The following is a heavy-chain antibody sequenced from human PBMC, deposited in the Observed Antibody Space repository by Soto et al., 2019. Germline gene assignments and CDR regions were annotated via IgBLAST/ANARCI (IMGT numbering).Heavy chain of an antibody. CDR2: ITVGTGNT. CDR1: GCIFTSSS. V-gene: IGHV1-58*01. Sequence: SVKVSCKASGCIFTSSSVQWARQARGQRLEWIGWITVGTGNTNYAQKFQERVTITRDMSTSTAYMELSNLRSEDTAIYYCAAGDSSGYYGGWGQGTQVTVSS. CDR3: AAGDSSGYYGG. D-gene: IGHD3-22*01. J-gene: IGHJ4*02.